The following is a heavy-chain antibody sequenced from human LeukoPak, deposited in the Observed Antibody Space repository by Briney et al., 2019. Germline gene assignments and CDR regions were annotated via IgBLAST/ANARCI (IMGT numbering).Heavy chain of an antibody. Sequence: PSETLSLTCTVSGGSISSGSYYWTWIRQPAGKGLEWIGRIYTSGITNYNPSLKSRVTMSVDTSKNQFSLKLSSVTAADTAVYYCARGNTNAFDIWGQGTMVTVSS. CDR3: ARGNTNAFDI. V-gene: IGHV4-61*02. CDR2: IYTSGIT. J-gene: IGHJ3*02. D-gene: IGHD2-2*01. CDR1: GGSISSGSYY.